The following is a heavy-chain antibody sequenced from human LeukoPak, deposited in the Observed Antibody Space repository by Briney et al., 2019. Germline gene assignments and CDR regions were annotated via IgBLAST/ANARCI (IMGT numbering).Heavy chain of an antibody. Sequence: GGSLRLSCAASGFTFSSYWMHWVRQAPGKGLVWVSRINSDGSSTSYADSVKGRLTISRDNAKNTLYLQMNSLRAEDMAVYYCARDPYDSSGYYYAWGQGTLVTVSS. D-gene: IGHD3-22*01. CDR1: GFTFSSYW. V-gene: IGHV3-74*01. J-gene: IGHJ5*02. CDR3: ARDPYDSSGYYYA. CDR2: INSDGSST.